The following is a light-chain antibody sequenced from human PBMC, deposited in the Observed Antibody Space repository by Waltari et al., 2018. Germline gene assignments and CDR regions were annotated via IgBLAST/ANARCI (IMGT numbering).Light chain of an antibody. V-gene: IGLV2-14*01. CDR2: EVS. Sequence: LTQPASVSGSPGQSITISCTGTSSDVGGYTYVSWFQQHPGNTPKLLIYEVSNRPSGVSNRFSGSKSGNTASLTISGLQAEDEADYYCTSHTSSSTWVFGGGTKLTVL. CDR1: SSDVGGYTY. CDR3: TSHTSSSTWV. J-gene: IGLJ3*02.